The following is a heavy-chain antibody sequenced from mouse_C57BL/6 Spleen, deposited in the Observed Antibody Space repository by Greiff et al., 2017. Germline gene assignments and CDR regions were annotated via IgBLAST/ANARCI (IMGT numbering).Heavy chain of an antibody. D-gene: IGHD2-2*01. Sequence: VQLQESGAELVKPGASVKISCKASGYAFSSYWMNWVKQRPGKGLEWIGQIYPGDGDTNYNGKFKGKDTLTADKSSSTAYMQLSSLTSEDSAVYFCARSDGYDGGDAMDYWGQGTSVTVSS. CDR3: ARSDGYDGGDAMDY. V-gene: IGHV1-80*01. CDR2: IYPGDGDT. CDR1: GYAFSSYW. J-gene: IGHJ4*01.